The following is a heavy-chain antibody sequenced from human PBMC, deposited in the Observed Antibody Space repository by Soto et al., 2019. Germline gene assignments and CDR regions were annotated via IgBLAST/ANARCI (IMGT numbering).Heavy chain of an antibody. J-gene: IGHJ4*02. Sequence: QVLLVQSGAEMKKPGASMKVSCKASGYTFTNYYIHWVRQAPGQGLEWMGIINPRDGSTTYAQKFQSRVTTTSDSPTSTVYMELSSLESEDTAVYYCARDRPPDYWGQGTLVTVSS. CDR2: INPRDGST. CDR1: GYTFTNYY. V-gene: IGHV1-46*01. CDR3: ARDRPPDY.